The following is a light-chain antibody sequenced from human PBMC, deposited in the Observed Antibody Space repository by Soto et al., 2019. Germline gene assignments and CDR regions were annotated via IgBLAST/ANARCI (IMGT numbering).Light chain of an antibody. V-gene: IGKV3-11*01. Sequence: EIVLTQSPATLSLSPWERATLSCRASQSVSSYLAWYQQKPGQAPRLLIYDASTRATGIPARFSGSGSGTDFTLTISSLEPEDFAVYYCQQRSNWPPRITFGQGTRLEIK. CDR3: QQRSNWPPRIT. CDR1: QSVSSY. J-gene: IGKJ5*01. CDR2: DAS.